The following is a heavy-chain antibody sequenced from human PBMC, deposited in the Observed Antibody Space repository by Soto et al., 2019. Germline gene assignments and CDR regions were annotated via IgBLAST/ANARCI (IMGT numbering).Heavy chain of an antibody. Sequence: SETLSLTCTVSDGSISSYYWSWIRQPPGKGLEWIGYIYYSGSTNYNPSLKSRVTISVDTSKNQFSLKLSSVTAADTAVYYCAAGYSSGWYHYWGQGTLVTVSS. CDR3: AAGYSSGWYHY. V-gene: IGHV4-59*01. D-gene: IGHD6-19*01. CDR1: DGSISSYY. CDR2: IYYSGST. J-gene: IGHJ4*02.